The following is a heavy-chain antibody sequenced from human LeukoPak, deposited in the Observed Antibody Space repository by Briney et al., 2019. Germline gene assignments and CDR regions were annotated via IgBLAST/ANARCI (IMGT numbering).Heavy chain of an antibody. J-gene: IGHJ4*02. V-gene: IGHV5-51*01. CDR2: IYPGYSDT. Sequence: GESLKISCKGSGYSFTIYWIGWVRQMPGKGLEWMGIIYPGYSDTRYSPSLQGQVTISADKSISTDYLQWRSLKASDTAMHYCARGVGSSPTAWFDYWGQGTLVTVSS. CDR3: ARGVGSSPTAWFDY. CDR1: GYSFTIYW. D-gene: IGHD6-13*01.